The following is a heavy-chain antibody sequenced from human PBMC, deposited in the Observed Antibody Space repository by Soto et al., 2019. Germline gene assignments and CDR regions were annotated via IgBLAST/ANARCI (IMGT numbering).Heavy chain of an antibody. CDR2: ISGSGGST. Sequence: PGGSLRLSCAASGFTFSSYAMSWVRQAPGKGLEWVSAISGSGGSTYYADSVKGRFTISRDNSKNTLYLQMNSLRAEDTAVYYCGNAEAYCRGGSCLGRGYYYYSGMDVWGQGTTVTVSS. J-gene: IGHJ6*02. V-gene: IGHV3-23*01. D-gene: IGHD2-15*01. CDR3: GNAEAYCRGGSCLGRGYYYYSGMDV. CDR1: GFTFSSYA.